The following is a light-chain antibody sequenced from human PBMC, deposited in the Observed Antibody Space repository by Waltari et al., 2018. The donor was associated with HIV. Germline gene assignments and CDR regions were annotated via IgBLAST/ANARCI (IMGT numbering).Light chain of an antibody. CDR3: QQRSNWPPSLT. CDR1: QSVSRH. Sequence: PGERATLSCRASQSVSRHLAWYQQKPGQAPRLLIYDASDRATGIPARFSGSGSGTDFTLTISSLEPEDFAVYYCQQRSNWPPSLTFGGGTKVEIK. CDR2: DAS. V-gene: IGKV3-11*01. J-gene: IGKJ4*01.